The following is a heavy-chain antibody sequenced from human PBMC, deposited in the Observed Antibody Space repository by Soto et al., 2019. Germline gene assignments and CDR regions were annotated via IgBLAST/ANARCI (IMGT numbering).Heavy chain of an antibody. Sequence: EVQLLESGGGLVQPGGSLRLSCAASGFTFSSYAMSWVRQAPGKGLEWVSAISGSGGSTYYADSVKGRFTISRDNSKNTLYLQMNSLRAEDTAVYYCAYCCGDLDAFDIWGQGTMVTVSS. D-gene: IGHD2-21*02. CDR1: GFTFSSYA. CDR3: AYCCGDLDAFDI. J-gene: IGHJ3*02. CDR2: ISGSGGST. V-gene: IGHV3-23*01.